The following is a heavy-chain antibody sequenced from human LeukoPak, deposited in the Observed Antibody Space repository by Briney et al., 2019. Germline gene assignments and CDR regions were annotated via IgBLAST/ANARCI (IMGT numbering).Heavy chain of an antibody. Sequence: ASVKVSCKVSGYTLTELSMHWVRQAPGKGLEGMGGFDPEDGETIYARKFQGRVTMTGDTSTDTAYMELSSLRFEDTAVYYCARDLSGYDFWSGYYVYWGQGTLVTVSS. CDR1: GYTLTELS. CDR2: FDPEDGET. J-gene: IGHJ4*02. D-gene: IGHD3-3*01. CDR3: ARDLSGYDFWSGYYVY. V-gene: IGHV1-24*01.